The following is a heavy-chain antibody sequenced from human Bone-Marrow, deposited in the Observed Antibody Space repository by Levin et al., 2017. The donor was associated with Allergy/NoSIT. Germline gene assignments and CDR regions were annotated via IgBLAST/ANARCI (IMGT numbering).Heavy chain of an antibody. CDR1: GFTFSSYA. D-gene: IGHD3-22*01. CDR3: ARGIYGSDPEGYYYDSSGWD. CDR2: ISYDGSNK. Sequence: GESLKISCAASGFTFSSYAMHWVRQAPGKGLEWVAVISYDGSNKYYADSVKGRFTISRDNSKNTLYLQMNSLRAEDTAVYYCARGIYGSDPEGYYYDSSGWDWGQGTLVTVSS. V-gene: IGHV3-30*04. J-gene: IGHJ4*02.